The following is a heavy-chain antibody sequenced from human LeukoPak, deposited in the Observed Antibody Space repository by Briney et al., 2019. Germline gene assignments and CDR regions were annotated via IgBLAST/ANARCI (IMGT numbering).Heavy chain of an antibody. CDR1: SYTFTSYG. CDR3: ARDHNWVVDY. Sequence: ASVKVSCKASSYTFTSYGIRWVRQAPGQGLEWTGWISTYNGDTNYAQKLQGRVTMTTDTSTSTAYMELRSLRSDDTAVYYCARDHNWVVDYWGQGTLVTVSS. CDR2: ISTYNGDT. V-gene: IGHV1-18*01. D-gene: IGHD1-1*01. J-gene: IGHJ4*02.